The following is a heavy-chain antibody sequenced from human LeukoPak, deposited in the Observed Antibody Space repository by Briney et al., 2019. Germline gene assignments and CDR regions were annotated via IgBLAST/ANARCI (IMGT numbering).Heavy chain of an antibody. V-gene: IGHV3-23*01. Sequence: GGSLRLSCAASGFTFSSYAMSWVRQAPGKGLEWVSAISGSGGSTYYADSVKGRFTISRDNSKNTLYLQMNSLRAEDTAVYYCAKDSLSYTYYYGMDVWGQGTTVTVSS. CDR2: ISGSGGST. CDR1: GFTFSSYA. D-gene: IGHD2-8*01. CDR3: AKDSLSYTYYYGMDV. J-gene: IGHJ6*02.